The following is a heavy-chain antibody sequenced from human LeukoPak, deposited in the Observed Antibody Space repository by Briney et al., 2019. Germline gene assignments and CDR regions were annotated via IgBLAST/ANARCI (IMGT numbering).Heavy chain of an antibody. V-gene: IGHV3-7*01. CDR2: IKQDGSEK. J-gene: IGHJ4*02. CDR3: ARDCWGIKVMDGFDN. Sequence: GGSLRPSWEASGFTFSSYYMSWVRQAPGKGPEWVANIKQDGSEKKYVDSVKGRFTISRDNAKNSLYLQMNSLRADDTAVYYCARDCWGIKVMDGFDNWGQGTLVTVSS. D-gene: IGHD2-8*01. CDR1: GFTFSSYY.